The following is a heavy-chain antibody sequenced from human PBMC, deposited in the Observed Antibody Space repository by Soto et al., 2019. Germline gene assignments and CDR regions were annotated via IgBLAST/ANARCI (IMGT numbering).Heavy chain of an antibody. CDR1: GFTFSSYA. CDR2: ISGSGGST. Sequence: GGFLRLSCAASGFTFSSYAMSWVRQAPGKGLEWVSAISGSGGSTYYADSVKGRFTISRDNSKNTLYLQMNSLRAEDTAVYYCAKGHSIFGVVIPFDPWGQGTLVTVSS. D-gene: IGHD3-3*01. V-gene: IGHV3-23*01. CDR3: AKGHSIFGVVIPFDP. J-gene: IGHJ5*02.